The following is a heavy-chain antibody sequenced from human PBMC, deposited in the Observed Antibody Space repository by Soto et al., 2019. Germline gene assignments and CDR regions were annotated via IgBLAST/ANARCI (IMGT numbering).Heavy chain of an antibody. Sequence: SETLSLTCTVSGGSISSSSYYWGWIRQPPGKGLEWIGSIYYSGSTYYNPSLKSRVTISVDTSKNQFSLKLSSVTAADTAVYYRARIRDSSLMVYEYWGQGTLVTVFS. CDR1: GGSISSSSYY. V-gene: IGHV4-39*01. D-gene: IGHD2-8*01. CDR3: ARIRDSSLMVYEY. CDR2: IYYSGST. J-gene: IGHJ4*02.